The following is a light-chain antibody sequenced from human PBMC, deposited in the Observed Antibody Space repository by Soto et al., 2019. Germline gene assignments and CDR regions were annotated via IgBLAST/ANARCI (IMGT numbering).Light chain of an antibody. CDR3: QQCATSPPT. CDR1: QSVTSSY. J-gene: IGKJ1*01. V-gene: IGKV3-20*01. CDR2: GAS. Sequence: EIVLTQSPGTLSLSPGEGATLSCRASQSVTSSYLAWYQKKPGQAPRLLIYGASNRATGIPDRFSGSGSGTDFTLTISRLEPEDFAVYHCQQCATSPPTFGQGTKVEIK.